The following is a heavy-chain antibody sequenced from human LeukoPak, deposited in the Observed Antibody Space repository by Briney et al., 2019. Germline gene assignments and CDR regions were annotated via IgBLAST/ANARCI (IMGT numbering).Heavy chain of an antibody. J-gene: IGHJ5*02. CDR3: AKSSQVVTLNWFDP. CDR1: GFTFSSYA. CDR2: ISGSGGST. Sequence: GGSLRLSCAASGFTFSSYAMSRVRQAPGKGLEWVSAISGSGGSTYYADSVKGRFTISRDNSKNTLYLQMNSLRAEDTAVYYCAKSSQVVTLNWFDPWGQGTLVTVSS. V-gene: IGHV3-23*01. D-gene: IGHD4-23*01.